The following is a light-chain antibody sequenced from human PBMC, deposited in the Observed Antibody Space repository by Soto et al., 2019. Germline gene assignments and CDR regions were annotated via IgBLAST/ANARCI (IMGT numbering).Light chain of an antibody. V-gene: IGLV1-44*01. CDR1: SSNIGSNT. J-gene: IGLJ2*01. Sequence: QAVVTQPPSASGTPGQRVTISCSGSSSNIGSNTVNWYQQLPGTAPKLLIYSNNQRPSGVPDRFSGSKSGTSASLAISGLQSEDEADYYCAASDDSLNGVVFGGGTKVTVL. CDR2: SNN. CDR3: AASDDSLNGVV.